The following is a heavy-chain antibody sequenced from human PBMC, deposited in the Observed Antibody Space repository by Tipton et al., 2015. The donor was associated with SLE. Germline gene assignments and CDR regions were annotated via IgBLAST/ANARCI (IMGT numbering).Heavy chain of an antibody. CDR3: ARGTSISPNWFDP. CDR2: IKQDGGIQ. Sequence: SLRLSCAASGFTFNRYWMHWVRQAPGKGLEWVANIKQDGGIQYYMDSVKGRFTISRDNSKSSLYLQMNSLRAEDTAVYYCARGTSISPNWFDPWGQGTLVTVSS. V-gene: IGHV3-7*01. J-gene: IGHJ5*02. D-gene: IGHD2/OR15-2a*01. CDR1: GFTFNRYW.